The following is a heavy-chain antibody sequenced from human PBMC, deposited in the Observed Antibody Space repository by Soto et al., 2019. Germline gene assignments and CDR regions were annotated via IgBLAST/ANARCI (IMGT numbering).Heavy chain of an antibody. CDR2: IIPISGTA. CDR1: GGTFSSYA. V-gene: IGHV1-69*01. Sequence: QVQLVQSGAEVQKPGSSVKVSCKASGGTFSSYAISWVRQAPGQGLEWMGGIIPISGTANYAQKFQGRVTITADESTSTADMELSSLRSADTAVYYCARSQGSSTSFDIYYYYYYGMDVWGQGTTVTVSS. J-gene: IGHJ6*02. CDR3: ARSQGSSTSFDIYYYYYYGMDV. D-gene: IGHD2-2*01.